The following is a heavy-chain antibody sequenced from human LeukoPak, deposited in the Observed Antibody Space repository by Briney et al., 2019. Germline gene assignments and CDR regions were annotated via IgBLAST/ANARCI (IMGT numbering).Heavy chain of an antibody. J-gene: IGHJ3*02. CDR2: TSSSGSTI. CDR1: GFTFSSYV. D-gene: IGHD1-1*01. V-gene: IGHV3-48*03. CDR3: ARESPGTPAAFDI. Sequence: GGSLRLSCAASGFTFSSYVMSWVRQAPGKGLEWISYTSSSGSTIYYADSVKGRFTISRDNAKHSLYLQMNSLRAEDTALYYCARESPGTPAAFDIWGQGTMVTVSS.